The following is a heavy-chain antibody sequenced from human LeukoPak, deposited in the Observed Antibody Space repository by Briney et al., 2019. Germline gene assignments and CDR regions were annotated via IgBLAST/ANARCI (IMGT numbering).Heavy chain of an antibody. J-gene: IGHJ2*01. CDR3: ARGDFDSPYWYFDL. Sequence: GRSLRLSCAASGFTFDDYAMHWVRHAPGKGLEWVSGIRWDGGSIGYADSVEGRFTISRDNAKNSLYLQMNSLRAEDTAVYYCARGDFDSPYWYFDLWGRGTLVTVSS. V-gene: IGHV3-9*01. D-gene: IGHD3-9*01. CDR2: IRWDGGSI. CDR1: GFTFDDYA.